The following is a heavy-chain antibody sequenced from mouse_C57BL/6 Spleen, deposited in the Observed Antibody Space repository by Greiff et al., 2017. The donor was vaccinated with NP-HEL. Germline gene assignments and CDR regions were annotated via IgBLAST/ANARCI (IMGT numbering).Heavy chain of an antibody. D-gene: IGHD1-1*01. CDR2: IDPENGDT. Sequence: VHVKQSGAELVRPGASVKLSCTASGFNIKDDYMHWVKPRPEQGLEWIGWIDPENGDTEYASKFQDKATITADTSSNPAYLQLSILTSEDSAVYYCTTVRSSYAMDYWGQGTSVTVAS. V-gene: IGHV14-4*01. CDR1: GFNIKDDY. J-gene: IGHJ4*01. CDR3: TTVRSSYAMDY.